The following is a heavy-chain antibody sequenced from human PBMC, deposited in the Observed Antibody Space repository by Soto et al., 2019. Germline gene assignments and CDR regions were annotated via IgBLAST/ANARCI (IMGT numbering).Heavy chain of an antibody. V-gene: IGHV4-4*02. Sequence: QVQLQESGPGLVKPSGTLSLTCGVSGGSISPINWWSWVRQTPGKGLEWIGEIYHTGTTDYNPTLKSRVTISIDKSKKQFFLNLTSVTAAATALYYCARSPNIHSQTWFDPWGQGTWVTVSS. J-gene: IGHJ5*02. CDR2: IYHTGTT. CDR1: GGSISPINW. CDR3: ARSPNIHSQTWFDP. D-gene: IGHD2-15*01.